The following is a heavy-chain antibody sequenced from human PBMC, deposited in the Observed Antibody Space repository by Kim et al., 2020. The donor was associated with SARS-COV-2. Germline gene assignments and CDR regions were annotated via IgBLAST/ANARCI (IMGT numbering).Heavy chain of an antibody. CDR2: IIPILGIA. CDR1: GGTFSSYA. V-gene: IGHV1-69*04. Sequence: SVKVSCKASGGTFSSYAISWVRQAPGQGLEWMGRIIPILGIANYAQKFQGRVTITADKSTSTAYMELSSLRSEDTAVYYCARDTESAPTNFDYWGHGTLVAISS. J-gene: IGHJ4*01. CDR3: ARDTESAPTNFDY. D-gene: IGHD4-4*01.